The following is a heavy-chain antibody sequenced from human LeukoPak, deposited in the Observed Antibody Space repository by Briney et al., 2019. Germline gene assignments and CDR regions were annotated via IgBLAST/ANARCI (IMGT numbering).Heavy chain of an antibody. V-gene: IGHV3-30*18. CDR3: AKDKRRVDTTMVTPDY. CDR2: TSYDGSNK. D-gene: IGHD5-18*01. J-gene: IGHJ4*02. CDR1: GFTFRSYG. Sequence: PGGSLRLSCAASGFTFRSYGMHWVRQAPGKGLEWVAVTSYDGSNKYYADSVKGRFTISRDNSKNTLYLQMNSLRAEDTAVYYCAKDKRRVDTTMVTPDYWGQGTLVTVSS.